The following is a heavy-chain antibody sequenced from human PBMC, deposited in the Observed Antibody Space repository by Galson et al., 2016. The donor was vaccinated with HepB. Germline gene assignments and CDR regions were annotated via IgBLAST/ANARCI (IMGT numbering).Heavy chain of an antibody. D-gene: IGHD2-21*01. Sequence: SLRLSCAASGFAFSNTWMSWVRQAPGKGLEWVAVISSDASDQYYADSVKGRFTISRDNSKNTMFLQMNSLRVEDTAVYFCARGARKGISRWFDPWGQGTLVTVSS. CDR2: ISSDASDQ. V-gene: IGHV3-30*03. CDR1: GFAFSNTW. CDR3: ARGARKGISRWFDP. J-gene: IGHJ5*02.